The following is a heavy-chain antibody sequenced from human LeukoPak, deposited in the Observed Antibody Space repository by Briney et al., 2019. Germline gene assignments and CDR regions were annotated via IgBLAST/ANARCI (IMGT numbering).Heavy chain of an antibody. CDR3: ARTYSPDAFDI. J-gene: IGHJ3*02. V-gene: IGHV3-21*01. D-gene: IGHD2-15*01. CDR1: GFIFSNFG. Sequence: GGSLRLSCAASGFIFSNFGMHWVRQAPGKGLEWVSSISSSSSYIYYADSVKGRFTISRDNTKNSLYLQMNSLRAEDTAVYYCARTYSPDAFDIWGQGTMVTVSS. CDR2: ISSSSSYI.